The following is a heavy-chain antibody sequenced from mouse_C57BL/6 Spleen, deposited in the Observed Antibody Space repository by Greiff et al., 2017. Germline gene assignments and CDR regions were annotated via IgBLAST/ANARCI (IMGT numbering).Heavy chain of an antibody. V-gene: IGHV1-61*01. D-gene: IGHD2-2*01. CDR2: IYPSDSET. CDR3: ARMGGYYYAMDY. J-gene: IGHJ4*01. Sequence: VQLQQPGAELVRPGSSVKLSCKASGYTFTSYWLDWVKQRPGQGLEWIGNIYPSDSETHYNQKFKDKATLTVDKSSSTAYMQLSSLTSEDSAVYYGARMGGYYYAMDYWGQGTSVTVSA. CDR1: GYTFTSYW.